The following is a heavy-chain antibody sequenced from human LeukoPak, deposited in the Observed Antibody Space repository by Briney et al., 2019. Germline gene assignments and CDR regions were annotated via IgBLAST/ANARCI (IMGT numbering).Heavy chain of an antibody. CDR1: GFTFSSYW. V-gene: IGHV3-74*01. J-gene: IGHJ5*02. CDR2: INSDGSST. D-gene: IGHD2-2*01. Sequence: GGSLRLSCAASGFTFSSYWMHWVRQAPGKGLVWVSRINSDGSSTSYADSVKGRFTISGDNAKNTLYLQMNSLRAEDTAVYYCARGVGYCSSTSCYWWFDPWGQGTLVTVSS. CDR3: ARGVGYCSSTSCYWWFDP.